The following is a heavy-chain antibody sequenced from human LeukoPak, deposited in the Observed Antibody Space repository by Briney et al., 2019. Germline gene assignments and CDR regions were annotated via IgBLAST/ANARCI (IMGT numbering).Heavy chain of an antibody. J-gene: IGHJ3*02. CDR3: ARSGSYYNAFDI. V-gene: IGHV4-59*01. D-gene: IGHD1-26*01. Sequence: PSETLSLTCTVSGGSISSYYWSGIRQPPGKGLEWIGYIYYSGSTNYNPSLKSRVTISVDTSKNQFSLKLSSVTAADTAVYYCARSGSYYNAFDIWGQGTMVTVSS. CDR2: IYYSGST. CDR1: GGSISSYY.